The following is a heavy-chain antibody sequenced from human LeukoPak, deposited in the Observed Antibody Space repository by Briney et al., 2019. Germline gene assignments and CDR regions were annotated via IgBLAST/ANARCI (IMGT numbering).Heavy chain of an antibody. J-gene: IGHJ5*02. CDR1: GGSISSYY. CDR2: IYYSGST. D-gene: IGHD5-12*01. Sequence: SETLSLTCTVSGGSISSYYWSWIRQPPGKGLEWIGYIYYSGSTNYNPSLKSRVTISVDTSKNQFSLKLGSVTAADTAVYYCARLNVDIWFDPWGQGTLVTVSS. V-gene: IGHV4-59*01. CDR3: ARLNVDIWFDP.